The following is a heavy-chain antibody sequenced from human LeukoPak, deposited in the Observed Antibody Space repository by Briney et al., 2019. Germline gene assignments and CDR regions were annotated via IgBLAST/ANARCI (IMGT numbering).Heavy chain of an antibody. CDR2: IYPGDSDT. D-gene: IGHD2-2*02. J-gene: IGHJ5*02. CDR3: ASSYCSSTSCYINWFDP. V-gene: IGHV5-51*01. Sequence: GESLKISCKGSGYSFTSYWIGWVRQMPGKGLEWMGIIYPGDSDTRYSPSFQGHVTISADKSISTAYLQWSSLKASDTAMYYCASSYCSSTSCYINWFDPWGQGTLVTVSS. CDR1: GYSFTSYW.